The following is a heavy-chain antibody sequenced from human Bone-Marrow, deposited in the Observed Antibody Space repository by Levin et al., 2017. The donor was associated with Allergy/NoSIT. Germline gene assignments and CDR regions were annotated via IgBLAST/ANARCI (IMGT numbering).Heavy chain of an antibody. V-gene: IGHV3-53*01. CDR2: IYSGGST. CDR1: GFTVSSNY. D-gene: IGHD6-19*01. Sequence: GASVKVSCAASGFTVSSNYMSWVRQAPGKGLEWVSVIYSGGSTYYADSVKGRFTISRDNSKNTLYLQMNSLRAEDTAVYYCARVVYSSGWYYFDYWGQGTLVTVSS. CDR3: ARVVYSSGWYYFDY. J-gene: IGHJ4*02.